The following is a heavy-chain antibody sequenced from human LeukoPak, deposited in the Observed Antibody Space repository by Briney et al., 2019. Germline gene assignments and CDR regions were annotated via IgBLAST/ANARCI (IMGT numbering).Heavy chain of an antibody. CDR1: GYSVSSGYY. V-gene: IGHV4-61*01. CDR3: ARVSRCGGDCYRAFDI. J-gene: IGHJ3*02. CDR2: IYYSGST. Sequence: SETLSLTCTVSGYSVSSGYYWSWIRQPPGKGLEWIGYIYYSGSTNYNPSLKSRVTISVDTSKNQFSLKLSSVTAADTAVYYCARVSRCGGDCYRAFDIWGQGTMVTVSS. D-gene: IGHD2-21*02.